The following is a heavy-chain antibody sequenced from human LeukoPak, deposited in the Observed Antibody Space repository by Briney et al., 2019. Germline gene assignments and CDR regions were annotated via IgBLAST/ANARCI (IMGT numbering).Heavy chain of an antibody. V-gene: IGHV1-18*01. CDR2: ISAYNGNT. D-gene: IGHD1-26*01. J-gene: IGHJ4*02. CDR1: GYTFTSYG. Sequence: GASVKVSCTASGYTFTSYGISWVRQAPGQGLEWMGWISAYNGNTNYAQKFQGRVTMTRDTSASTAYMELSSLRSEDTAVYYCARDAVWGADEWELPDYWGQGTLVTVSS. CDR3: ARDAVWGADEWELPDY.